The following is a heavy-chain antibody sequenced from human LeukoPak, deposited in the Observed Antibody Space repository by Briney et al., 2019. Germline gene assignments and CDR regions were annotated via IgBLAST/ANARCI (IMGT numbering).Heavy chain of an antibody. CDR1: GGSISSGAYS. Sequence: SQTLSLTCAVSGGSISSGAYSWSWIRQPPGKGLEWIGYIYHSGSTYYNSSLKSRVTLSVDRSKNQFSLTLSSVTAADTAVYYCAREVTMILDYWGQGTLVTVSS. V-gene: IGHV4-30-2*01. D-gene: IGHD3-22*01. J-gene: IGHJ4*02. CDR2: IYHSGST. CDR3: AREVTMILDY.